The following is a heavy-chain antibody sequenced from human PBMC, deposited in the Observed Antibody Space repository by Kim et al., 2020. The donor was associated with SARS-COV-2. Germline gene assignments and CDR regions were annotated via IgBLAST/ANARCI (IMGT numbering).Heavy chain of an antibody. D-gene: IGHD6-19*01. CDR3: ARSLLGIAVAGPGEY. J-gene: IGHJ4*02. CDR1: GGSISSSSYY. Sequence: SETLSLTCTVSGGSISSSSYYWGWIRQPPGKGLEWIGSIYYSGSTYYNPSLKSRVTISVDTSKNQFSLKLSSVTAADTAVYYCARSLLGIAVAGPGEYWGQGILVTVSS. CDR2: IYYSGST. V-gene: IGHV4-39*01.